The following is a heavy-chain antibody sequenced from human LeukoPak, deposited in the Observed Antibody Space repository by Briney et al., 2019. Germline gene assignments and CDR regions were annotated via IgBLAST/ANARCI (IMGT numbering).Heavy chain of an antibody. D-gene: IGHD3-3*01. Sequence: SETLSLTCTVSGGSISSYYWSWIRQPPGKGLEWIGYIYYSGSTTYNPSLKSRVTISVDPSKNQFSLKLSSLTAADTAVYYCARAGTIFGVVNNWFDPWGQGTLVTVSS. CDR3: ARAGTIFGVVNNWFDP. CDR1: GGSISSYY. J-gene: IGHJ5*02. CDR2: IYYSGST. V-gene: IGHV4-59*01.